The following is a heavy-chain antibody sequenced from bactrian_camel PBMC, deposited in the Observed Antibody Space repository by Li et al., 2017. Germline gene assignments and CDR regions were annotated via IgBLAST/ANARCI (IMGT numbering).Heavy chain of an antibody. CDR1: GSTASIGC. CDR3: AAARAGVPFPVSSVFRAEKYAY. D-gene: IGHD6*01. J-gene: IGHJ4*01. CDR2: ITATSGRT. Sequence: DVQLVESGGGSVQAGGSLRLSCAASGSTASIGCMGWFRRAPGKGREGVAAITATSGRTDVADSVKGRFAISRGNAENTVSLEMYSLKPEESAMYYCAAARAGVPFPVSSVFRAEKYAYWGQGTQVTVS. V-gene: IGHV3S40*01.